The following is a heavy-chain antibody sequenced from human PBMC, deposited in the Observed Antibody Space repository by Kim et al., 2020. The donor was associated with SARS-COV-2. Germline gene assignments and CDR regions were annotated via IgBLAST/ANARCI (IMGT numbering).Heavy chain of an antibody. V-gene: IGHV4-34*01. Sequence: SETLSLTCAVYGGSFSGYYWSWIRQPPGKGLEWIGEINHSGSTNYNPSLKSRVTISVDTSKNQFSLKLSSVTAADTAVYYCAQTGYCSSTSCDAYYYYGMDVWGQGTTVTVSS. CDR3: AQTGYCSSTSCDAYYYYGMDV. D-gene: IGHD2-2*01. CDR2: INHSGST. J-gene: IGHJ6*02. CDR1: GGSFSGYY.